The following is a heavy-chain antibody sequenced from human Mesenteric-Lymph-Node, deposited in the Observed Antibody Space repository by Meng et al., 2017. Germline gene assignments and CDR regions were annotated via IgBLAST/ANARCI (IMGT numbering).Heavy chain of an antibody. V-gene: IGHV4-61*02. CDR3: ARDEIPGQDGYNPYYYYGMDV. CDR2: IYTSGST. D-gene: IGHD5-24*01. Sequence: SETLSLTCTVSGGSISSGSYYWSWIRQPAGKGLEWIGRIYTSGSTNYNPSLKSRVTISVDTSKNQFSLKLSSVTAADTAVYYCARDEIPGQDGYNPYYYYGMDVWGQGTTVTVSS. J-gene: IGHJ6*02. CDR1: GGSISSGSYY.